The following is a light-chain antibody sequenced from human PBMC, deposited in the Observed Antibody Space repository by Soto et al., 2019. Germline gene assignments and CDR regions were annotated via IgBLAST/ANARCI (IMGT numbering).Light chain of an antibody. J-gene: IGKJ5*01. CDR2: GAS. Sequence: EIVLTQSPGTLSLSPGERATLSCRASQSVSYYLAWYQQKPDQAPRLLIYGASSRATGIPDRFSGSGSGTDFTLTISRLEPEDFAVYYCQQYGSSPITFGQGTRLEIK. CDR3: QQYGSSPIT. CDR1: QSVSYY. V-gene: IGKV3-20*01.